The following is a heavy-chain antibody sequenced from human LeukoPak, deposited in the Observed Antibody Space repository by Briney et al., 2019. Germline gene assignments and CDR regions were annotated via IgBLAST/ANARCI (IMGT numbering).Heavy chain of an antibody. CDR3: ARVTSRLGVCDY. D-gene: IGHD2-8*01. J-gene: IGHJ4*02. CDR2: IYHSGNT. CDR1: SYSISSGYY. V-gene: IGHV4-38-2*02. Sequence: TSETLSLTCTVSSYSISSGYYWGWIRQPPGTGLEWIGNIYHSGNTYYKPSLKSRVTISVDTSKNQFSLKLSSVTAADTAVYYCARVTSRLGVCDYWGQGTLVTVSS.